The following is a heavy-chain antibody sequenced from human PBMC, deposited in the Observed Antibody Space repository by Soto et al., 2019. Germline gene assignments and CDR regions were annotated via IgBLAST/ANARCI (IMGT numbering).Heavy chain of an antibody. CDR1: GFTFNDYY. Sequence: QVQLVESGGGLVKPGGSLRLSCAASGFTFNDYYMSWIRQAPGKGLEWVSYISTGGNTIKYADSVKGRFTISRDNAKNSLYLQMNSLRAEDTAVYYCAKDVVVGATTGLGDYYYYYGMDVWGQGTTVTVSS. J-gene: IGHJ6*02. CDR3: AKDVVVGATTGLGDYYYYYGMDV. V-gene: IGHV3-11*04. CDR2: ISTGGNTI. D-gene: IGHD1-26*01.